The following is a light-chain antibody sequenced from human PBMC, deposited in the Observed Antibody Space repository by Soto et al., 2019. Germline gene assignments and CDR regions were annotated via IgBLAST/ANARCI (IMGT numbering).Light chain of an antibody. CDR2: DVT. CDR1: SSDVGNGYDS. Sequence: QSVLTQPASVSGSPGQSITISCTGTSSDVGNGYDSVSWYQQHPGKAPKLVIFDVTKRPSGVPDRFSGSKSGNTASLTISGLRSEDEADYYCCSYGARFGGGTKLTVL. CDR3: CSYGAR. V-gene: IGLV2-11*02. J-gene: IGLJ3*02.